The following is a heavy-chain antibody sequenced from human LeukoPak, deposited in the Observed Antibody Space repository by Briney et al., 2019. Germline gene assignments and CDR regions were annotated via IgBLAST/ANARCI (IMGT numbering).Heavy chain of an antibody. CDR2: ISAYNGNT. J-gene: IGHJ4*02. CDR1: GYTFTSYG. CDR3: ARDVIPQLHDY. V-gene: IGHV1-18*01. Sequence: ASVKVFCKASGYTFTSYGISWVRQAPGQGLEWMGGISAYNGNTNYAQKLQGRVTVTTDTSTSTAYMELRSLRSDDTAVYYCARDVIPQLHDYWGQGTLVTVSS. D-gene: IGHD2-2*01.